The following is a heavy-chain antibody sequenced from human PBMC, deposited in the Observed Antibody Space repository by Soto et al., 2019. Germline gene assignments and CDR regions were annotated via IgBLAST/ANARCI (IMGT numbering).Heavy chain of an antibody. CDR2: ILPVSGTT. V-gene: IGHV1-69*12. Sequence: QVQLVQSGAEVKKPGSSVKASCKSPGGTFSTFPINWVRQAPGQGLEWMGAILPVSGTTNYAQKFQGRVTFSADESTTTAYLEVSSLRSEDTAVYYCARDRTGTTLGYFDYWGQGTRVTVSS. CDR3: ARDRTGTTLGYFDY. CDR1: GGTFSTFP. D-gene: IGHD1-7*01. J-gene: IGHJ4*02.